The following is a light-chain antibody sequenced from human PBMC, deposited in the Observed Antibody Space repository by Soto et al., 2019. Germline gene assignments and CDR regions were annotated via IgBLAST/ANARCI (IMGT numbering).Light chain of an antibody. Sequence: DIQMTQSPSTLSASVGDRVTITCRASQSISSWLAWYQQKPGKAPKLLIYDASSLESGVPSRFSGSGSGTEFTLTISSLQPDDFATYYCQQYNSDPWTFGQGTKVDIK. CDR3: QQYNSDPWT. J-gene: IGKJ1*01. CDR1: QSISSW. V-gene: IGKV1-5*01. CDR2: DAS.